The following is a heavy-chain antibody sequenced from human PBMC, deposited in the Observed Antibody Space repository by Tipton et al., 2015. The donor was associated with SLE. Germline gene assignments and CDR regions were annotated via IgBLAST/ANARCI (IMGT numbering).Heavy chain of an antibody. CDR2: IMTDGSST. D-gene: IGHD1-20*01. CDR3: TRGPTYNFSFDF. Sequence: GSLRLSCAASGFNFNNYWMHWVRQAPGKGLVWVSLIMTDGSSTTYADSVKGRFTISRDNAKNTMFLQMNSLRVEDTAIYYCTRGPTYNFSFDFWGQGILVTVSA. J-gene: IGHJ4*02. CDR1: GFNFNNYW. V-gene: IGHV3-74*01.